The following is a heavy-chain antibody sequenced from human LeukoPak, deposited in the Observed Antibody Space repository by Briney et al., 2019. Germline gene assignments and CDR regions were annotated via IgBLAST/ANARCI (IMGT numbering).Heavy chain of an antibody. Sequence: GGSLKLSCAASGFTFSSYAMSWVRQAPGKGLEWVSSVSGSGGYTYYAGSVKGRFTISRDNSKNTLYLKMKSLRAEDKAIYYCAKDRPNYYDSSGHYYRRDGDYWGQGTLVTVSS. CDR3: AKDRPNYYDSSGHYYRRDGDY. V-gene: IGHV3-23*01. J-gene: IGHJ4*02. D-gene: IGHD3-22*01. CDR1: GFTFSSYA. CDR2: VSGSGGYT.